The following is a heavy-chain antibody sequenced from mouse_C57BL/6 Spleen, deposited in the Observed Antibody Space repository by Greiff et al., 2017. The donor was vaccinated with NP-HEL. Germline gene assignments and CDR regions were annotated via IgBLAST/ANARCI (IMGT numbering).Heavy chain of an antibody. CDR2: ISSGSSTI. CDR1: GFTFSDYG. CDR3: ARPKRGYYYAMDY. V-gene: IGHV5-17*01. Sequence: EVKLMESGGGLVKPGGSLKLSCAASGFTFSDYGMHWVRQAPEKGLEWVAYISSGSSTIYYADTVKGRFTISRDNAKNTLFLQMTSLRSEDTAMYYCARPKRGYYYAMDYWGQGTSVTVSS. J-gene: IGHJ4*01.